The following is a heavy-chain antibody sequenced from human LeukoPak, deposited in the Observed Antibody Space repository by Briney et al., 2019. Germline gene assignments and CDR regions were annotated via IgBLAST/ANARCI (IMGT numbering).Heavy chain of an antibody. CDR2: IYHSGST. CDR1: GVSIKSYNW. D-gene: IGHD4-11*01. V-gene: IGHV4-4*02. J-gene: IGHJ4*02. Sequence: SETLSLTCAVSGVSIKSYNWWSWVRQPPGKGLEWIGEIYHSGSTNYNPSLESRVTVSVDKSKNQFSLDLSSVTAADTAVYYCARVPEYSNYVDHWGQGTLVIVSS. CDR3: ARVPEYSNYVDH.